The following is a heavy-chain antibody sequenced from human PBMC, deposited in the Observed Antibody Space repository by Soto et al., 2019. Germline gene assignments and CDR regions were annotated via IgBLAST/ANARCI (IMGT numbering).Heavy chain of an antibody. Sequence: SLRLSCAASGCTFDDYAMHWVRQAPGKGLEWVSGISWNSGSIGYADSVKGRFTISRDNAKNSLYLQMNSLRAEDTALYYCAKDSIGGSGWYDLNWFDPWGQGTLVTVSS. D-gene: IGHD6-19*01. V-gene: IGHV3-9*01. CDR3: AKDSIGGSGWYDLNWFDP. CDR1: GCTFDDYA. CDR2: ISWNSGSI. J-gene: IGHJ5*02.